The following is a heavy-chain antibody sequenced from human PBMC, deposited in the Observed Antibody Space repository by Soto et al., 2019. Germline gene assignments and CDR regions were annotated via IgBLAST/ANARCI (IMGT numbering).Heavy chain of an antibody. J-gene: IGHJ3*02. CDR1: GGTFSSYA. V-gene: IGHV1-69*01. Sequence: SVTVSCTASGGTFSSYAIGWVRQAPGQGLEWMGGIIPIFGTANYAQKFQGRVTITADESTSTAYMELSSLRSEDTAVYYCARDRIAAADAFDIWGQGTMVTVSS. CDR3: ARDRIAAADAFDI. CDR2: IIPIFGTA. D-gene: IGHD6-25*01.